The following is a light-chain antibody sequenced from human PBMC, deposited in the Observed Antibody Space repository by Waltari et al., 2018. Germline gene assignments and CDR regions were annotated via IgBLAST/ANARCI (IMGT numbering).Light chain of an antibody. CDR1: QSVSRA. Sequence: EIVLTQSPGSLSSSPGERVTLAFGASQSVSRALAWYQQKPGQAPRLLIFGASNRATGIPDRFSGSGSETDFSLTISRLEPEDFAVYYCQHYVRLPATFGRGTKVEIK. J-gene: IGKJ1*01. CDR2: GAS. CDR3: QHYVRLPAT. V-gene: IGKV3-20*01.